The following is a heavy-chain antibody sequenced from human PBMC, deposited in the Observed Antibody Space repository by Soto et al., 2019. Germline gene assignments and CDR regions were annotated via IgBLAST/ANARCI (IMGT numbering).Heavy chain of an antibody. CDR2: MNPNSGNT. CDR3: ASGGPSLHLYPDYYYGMDV. D-gene: IGHD4-4*01. CDR1: GYTFTSYD. V-gene: IGHV1-8*01. Sequence: QVQLVQSGAEVKKPGASVKVSCKASGYTFTSYDINWVRQATGQGLEWMGWMNPNSGNTGYAQKFQGRVTMTRNTSISTAYMELSSLRSEDTAVYYCASGGPSLHLYPDYYYGMDVWGQGTTVTVSS. J-gene: IGHJ6*02.